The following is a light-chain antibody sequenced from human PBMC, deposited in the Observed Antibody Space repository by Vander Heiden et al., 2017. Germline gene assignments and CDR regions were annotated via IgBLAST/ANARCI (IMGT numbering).Light chain of an antibody. CDR2: TNN. V-gene: IGLV1-44*01. J-gene: IGLJ1*01. CDR1: NSNIGTNS. Sequence: QSVLIQPPSASGTPGQRVTISCSGSNSNIGTNSVNWYQQVPGTAPKLLIYTNNQRPSGVPSRFSGSKSGTSASLTINGLQSDDEADYYCATWDDSLSVFYVFGSGTKVTVL. CDR3: ATWDDSLSVFYV.